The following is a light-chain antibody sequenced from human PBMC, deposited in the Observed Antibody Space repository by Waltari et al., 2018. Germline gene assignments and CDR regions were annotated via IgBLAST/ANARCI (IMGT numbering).Light chain of an antibody. J-gene: IGKJ1*01. CDR2: DVS. Sequence: IMLTQSPGTLSLSPGERATLSCRASQIILRALAWYQQKPGQAPRLLIYDVSTRASGIPDRFSGSGSGTDFSLTISRLEPEDFAVYYCQHYVRLPVTFGQGTKLEFK. CDR3: QHYVRLPVT. CDR1: QIILRA. V-gene: IGKV3-20*01.